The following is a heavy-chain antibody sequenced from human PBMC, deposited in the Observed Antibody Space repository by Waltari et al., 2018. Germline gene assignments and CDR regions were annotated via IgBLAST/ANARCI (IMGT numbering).Heavy chain of an antibody. D-gene: IGHD1-26*01. CDR1: GLSFSSVW. J-gene: IGHJ3*01. CDR2: LKSVRDGGTT. CDR3: PTHTTRGALDL. Sequence: EVQLVESGGGLVKPGGSLRLSCAASGLSFSSVWVSWVRQTPGKGLEWVGRLKSVRDGGTTDYAAPVKGRFTISRDDSQNTLFLQMNSLKAEDSGVYYCPTHTTRGALDLWGHGTLVSVSS. V-gene: IGHV3-15*01.